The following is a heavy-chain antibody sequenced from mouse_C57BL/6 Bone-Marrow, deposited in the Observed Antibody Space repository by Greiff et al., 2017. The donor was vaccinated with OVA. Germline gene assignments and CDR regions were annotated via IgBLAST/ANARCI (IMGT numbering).Heavy chain of an antibody. Sequence: QVQLQQPGAELVRPGSSVKLSCKASGYTFTSYWMDWVKQRPGQGLEWIGNIYPSDSETHYNQKFKDKATLTVDKSSSTAYMQLSSLTSEDSAVYYCARDYGKDWYFDVWGTGTTVTVSS. CDR3: ARDYGKDWYFDV. CDR1: GYTFTSYW. CDR2: IYPSDSET. D-gene: IGHD1-1*01. J-gene: IGHJ1*03. V-gene: IGHV1-61*01.